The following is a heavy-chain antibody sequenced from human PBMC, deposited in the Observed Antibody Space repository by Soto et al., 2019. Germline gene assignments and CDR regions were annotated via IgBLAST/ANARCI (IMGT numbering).Heavy chain of an antibody. Sequence: SETLSLTYAVYGGSFRSSYWSWIGQPPGKGLEWIGEINHSGSTNYNPSLKSRVTISVDTSKNHFSLKLSSVTAADTAVYFCATSSYYDILTGYYNVNYVDYWGQGTLVTVS. CDR2: INHSGST. CDR3: ATSSYYDILTGYYNVNYVDY. V-gene: IGHV4-34*01. CDR1: GGSFRSSY. J-gene: IGHJ4*02. D-gene: IGHD3-9*01.